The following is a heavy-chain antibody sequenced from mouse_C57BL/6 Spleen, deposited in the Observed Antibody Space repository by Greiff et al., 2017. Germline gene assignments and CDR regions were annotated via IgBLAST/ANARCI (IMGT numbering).Heavy chain of an antibody. J-gene: IGHJ4*01. CDR2: INPNNGGT. CDR3: ARSMGSSYAMDY. D-gene: IGHD1-1*01. V-gene: IGHV1-26*01. CDR1: GYTFTDYY. Sequence: VQLQQSGPELVKPGASVKISCKASGYTFTDYYMNWVKQSHGKSLEWIGDINPNNGGTSYNQKFKGKATLTVDKSSSTAYMELRSLTSEDSAVYYCARSMGSSYAMDYWGQGTSVTVSS.